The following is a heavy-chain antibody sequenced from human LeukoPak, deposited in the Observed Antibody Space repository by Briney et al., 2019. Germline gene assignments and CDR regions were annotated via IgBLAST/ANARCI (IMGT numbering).Heavy chain of an antibody. CDR2: ISGSGGST. D-gene: IGHD2-21*02. CDR3: AKGRYIVVVTATFDY. J-gene: IGHJ4*02. V-gene: IGHV3-23*01. CDR1: GFTFSSYA. Sequence: GGSLRLSCAASGFTFSSYAMSWVRQAPGKGLEWVSAISGSGGSTYYADSVKGRFTISRDNSKNTLYLQMNSPRAEDTAVYYCAKGRYIVVVTATFDYWGQGTLVTVSS.